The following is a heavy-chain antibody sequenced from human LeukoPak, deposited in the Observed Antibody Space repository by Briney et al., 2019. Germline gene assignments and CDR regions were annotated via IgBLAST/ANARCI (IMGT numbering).Heavy chain of an antibody. Sequence: GGSLRLSCVSSGFTFSNYWMSWVRQAPGKGLEWVANIEYNGGAKDYADSVKGRFSISRDNAENSLYLQLNSLRNEDTALYYCARGAPAAGRVDYWGQGTLVTVSS. CDR2: IEYNGGAK. CDR1: GFTFSNYW. D-gene: IGHD6-25*01. V-gene: IGHV3-7*01. CDR3: ARGAPAAGRVDY. J-gene: IGHJ4*02.